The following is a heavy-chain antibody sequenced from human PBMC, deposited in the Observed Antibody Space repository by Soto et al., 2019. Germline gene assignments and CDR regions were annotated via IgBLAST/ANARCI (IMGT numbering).Heavy chain of an antibody. D-gene: IGHD3-3*01. Sequence: ASETLSLTCAVYGGSFSGYYWSWIRQPPGKGLEWIGEINHSGSTNYNPSLKSRVTISVDTSKNQFSPKLSSVTAADTAVYYCARFGSNYDFWSGPLYGMDVWGQGTTVT. CDR1: GGSFSGYY. CDR3: ARFGSNYDFWSGPLYGMDV. V-gene: IGHV4-34*01. CDR2: INHSGST. J-gene: IGHJ6*02.